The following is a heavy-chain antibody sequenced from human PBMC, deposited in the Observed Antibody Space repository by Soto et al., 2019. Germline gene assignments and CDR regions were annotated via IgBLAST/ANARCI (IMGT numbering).Heavy chain of an antibody. V-gene: IGHV3-30*18. D-gene: IGHD6-19*01. Sequence: SLRLSCAASGFTFSYYGIHWVRQAPGKGLEWVADISNDGYNEHFAASVRGRFTISRDNSKNTVSLQMNSLRSEDTAVYYCAKDQGSSAMGGMDVWGQGTTVTVSS. CDR1: GFTFSYYG. CDR3: AKDQGSSAMGGMDV. CDR2: ISNDGYNE. J-gene: IGHJ6*02.